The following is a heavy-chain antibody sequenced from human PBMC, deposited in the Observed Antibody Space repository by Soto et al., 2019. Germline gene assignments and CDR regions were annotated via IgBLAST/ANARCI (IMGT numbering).Heavy chain of an antibody. V-gene: IGHV4-34*01. CDR2: INHRGST. D-gene: IGHD2-21*01. Sequence: QVQLQQWGAGLLKPSETLSLTCAVYGGSFSGHYWSWIRQYPGKGLEWIAEINHRGSTNYNPSLKSRVPMSVDPSKNQFSLRLGSVTAADTPVYYCARGYPRSIFSTALATSYWFESLGQGGPVTVS. J-gene: IGHJ5*01. CDR3: ARGYPRSIFSTALATSYWFES. CDR1: GGSFSGHY.